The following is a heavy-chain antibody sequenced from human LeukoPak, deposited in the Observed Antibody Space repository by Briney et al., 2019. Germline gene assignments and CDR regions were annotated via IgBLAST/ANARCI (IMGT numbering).Heavy chain of an antibody. CDR3: AKDRRSGWPFLHPTGFDP. CDR1: GFPFDDYT. V-gene: IGHV3-43*01. J-gene: IGHJ5*02. Sequence: PGGSLRLSCAASGFPFDDYTMHWVRQAPGKGLEWVSLSWDGGKTYYAESVKGRFTISRDNSKNSLYLQMNSLRTEDTALYYCAKDRRSGWPFLHPTGFDPWGQGTLGTVSS. D-gene: IGHD6-19*01. CDR2: SWDGGKT.